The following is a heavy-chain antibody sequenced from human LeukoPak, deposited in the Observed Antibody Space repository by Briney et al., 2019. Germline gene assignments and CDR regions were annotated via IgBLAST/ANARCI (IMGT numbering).Heavy chain of an antibody. V-gene: IGHV4-61*02. CDR3: ARGQLKISSLSSWYDY. J-gene: IGHJ4*02. Sequence: SETLSLTCTVSGGSVSSGSYYWSWIRQPAGKGLEWIGRIYISGSTKYNPSLKSRVTISTDTSKNQFSLKLSSVTAADTAVYYCARGQLKISSLSSWYDYWGQGTLVTVSS. CDR1: GGSVSSGSYY. D-gene: IGHD6-13*01. CDR2: IYISGST.